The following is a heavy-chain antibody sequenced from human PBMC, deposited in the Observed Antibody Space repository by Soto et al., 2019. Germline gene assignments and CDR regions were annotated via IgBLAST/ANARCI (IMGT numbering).Heavy chain of an antibody. V-gene: IGHV1-69*13. Sequence: SVKVSCKASGGSFSSFAFSWVRQAPGQGLEWMGGIIPMFGSANYAQKFQGRVTITADESTSTAYMELSSLRSEDTAVYYCARSRRGSTYYYDSSGPDAVDIWGQGTMVTVSS. D-gene: IGHD3-22*01. CDR2: IIPMFGSA. J-gene: IGHJ3*02. CDR1: GGSFSSFA. CDR3: ARSRRGSTYYYDSSGPDAVDI.